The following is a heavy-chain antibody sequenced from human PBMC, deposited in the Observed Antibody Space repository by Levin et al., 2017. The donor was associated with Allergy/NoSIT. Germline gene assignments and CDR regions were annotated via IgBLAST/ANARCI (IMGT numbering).Heavy chain of an antibody. CDR3: ARAPRHCSGGSCDHFDY. CDR2: ISAYNGNT. V-gene: IGHV1-18*01. Sequence: ASVKVSCKASGYTFTSYGISWVRQAPGQGLEWMGWISAYNGNTNYAQKLQGRVTMTTDTSTSTAYMELRSLRSDDTAVYYCARAPRHCSGGSCDHFDYWGQGTLVTVSS. J-gene: IGHJ4*02. D-gene: IGHD2-15*01. CDR1: GYTFTSYG.